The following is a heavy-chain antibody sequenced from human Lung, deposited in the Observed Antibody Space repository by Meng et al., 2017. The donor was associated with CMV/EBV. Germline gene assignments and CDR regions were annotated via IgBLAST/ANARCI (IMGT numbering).Heavy chain of an antibody. CDR2: ISSAGSTI. J-gene: IGHJ6*02. CDR3: ARACLSDNYYYGMDV. D-gene: IGHD2-21*02. CDR1: GFTFSTYS. Sequence: GESLKISCAASGFTFSTYSMSWVRQAPGKGLEWVSYISSAGSTIYYADSVKGRFTISRDNANKSLFLQLNSLRAEDTALYYCARACLSDNYYYGMDVWGQRTTVTVSS. V-gene: IGHV3-48*04.